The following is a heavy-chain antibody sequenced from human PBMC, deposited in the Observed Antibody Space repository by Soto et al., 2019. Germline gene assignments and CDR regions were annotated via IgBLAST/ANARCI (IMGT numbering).Heavy chain of an antibody. CDR2: IGGTGQYT. CDR1: GFTFQNFV. J-gene: IGHJ6*02. V-gene: IGHV3-23*01. D-gene: IGHD2-2*01. Sequence: EVQLLETGGGLVQPGGSLRLSCTASGFTFQNFVINWVRQAPGKGLEWVSIIGGTGQYTYYADSVRGRFTFSRVNSENTVYLEMNSLRAEDTAIYFCAKGGTSHIYGIDVWGPGTTVIVSS. CDR3: AKGGTSHIYGIDV.